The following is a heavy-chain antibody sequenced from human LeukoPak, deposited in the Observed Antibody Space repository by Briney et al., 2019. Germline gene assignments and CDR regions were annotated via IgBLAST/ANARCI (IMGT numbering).Heavy chain of an antibody. CDR3: AREEYSSSSGDYMDV. V-gene: IGHV3-53*01. CDR1: GFTVSSNY. J-gene: IGHJ6*03. CDR2: IYSSGDT. D-gene: IGHD6-6*01. Sequence: GGSLRLSCAASGFTVSSNYMSWVRQAPGKGLEWVSLIYSSGDTYYADSVKGRFTISRDNAKNSLYLQMNSLRAEDTAVYYCAREEYSSSSGDYMDVWGKGTTVTVSS.